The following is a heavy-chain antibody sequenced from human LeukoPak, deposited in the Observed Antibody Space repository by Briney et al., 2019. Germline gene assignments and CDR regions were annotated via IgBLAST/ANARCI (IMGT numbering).Heavy chain of an antibody. CDR2: INPNSGGT. CDR3: ARDLYGGKGTDALDI. J-gene: IGHJ3*02. V-gene: IGHV1-2*02. CDR1: GYTFTGYY. D-gene: IGHD4-23*01. Sequence: ASVKVSCKASGYTFTGYYMHWVRQAPGQGLEWMGWINPNSGGTNYAQKFQGRVTMTRDTSISTAYMELSRLRSDDTAVYYCARDLYGGKGTDALDIWGQGTMVTVSS.